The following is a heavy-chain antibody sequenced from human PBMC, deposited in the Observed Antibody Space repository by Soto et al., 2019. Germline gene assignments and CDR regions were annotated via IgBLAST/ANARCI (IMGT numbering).Heavy chain of an antibody. V-gene: IGHV4-39*01. Sequence: SETLSLTCTVSGGSISSSSYYWGWIRQPPGKGLEWIGSIYYSGSTYYNPSLKSRVTISVDTPKNQFSLKLSSVTAADTALYYCASHCGGDCYYYYYYGMDVWGQGTTVTVSS. CDR3: ASHCGGDCYYYYYYGMDV. D-gene: IGHD2-21*02. CDR1: GGSISSSSYY. CDR2: IYYSGST. J-gene: IGHJ6*02.